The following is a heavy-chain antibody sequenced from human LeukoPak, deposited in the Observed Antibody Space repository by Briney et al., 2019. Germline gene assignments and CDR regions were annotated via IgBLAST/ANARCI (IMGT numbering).Heavy chain of an antibody. V-gene: IGHV2-5*02. Sequence: ESGPTPVTPTQTLTPACTFSGFSVSTSGVGVGWSRQPPGKVLQWPALSNWDADKRYSPSLKSRLTITKDTSKNQVVLTMTNMDPVATATYYCAHRPDIVPLNWFDPWGQGTLVTVSS. D-gene: IGHD2-8*01. CDR2: SNWDADK. J-gene: IGHJ5*02. CDR1: GFSVSTSGVG. CDR3: AHRPDIVPLNWFDP.